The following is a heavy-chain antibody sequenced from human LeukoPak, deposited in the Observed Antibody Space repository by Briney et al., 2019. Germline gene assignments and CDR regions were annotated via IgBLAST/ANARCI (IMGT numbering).Heavy chain of an antibody. D-gene: IGHD6-19*01. V-gene: IGHV3-11*01. CDR2: ISSSCSTI. Sequence: GGSLRLSCAASGFTFSDYYMSWIRQAPGKGLEWVSYISSSCSTIYYADSVKGRFTISRDNAKNSLYLQMNSLRAEDTAVYYCAREYSSGWYRVNYFDYWGQGTLVTVSS. J-gene: IGHJ4*02. CDR1: GFTFSDYY. CDR3: AREYSSGWYRVNYFDY.